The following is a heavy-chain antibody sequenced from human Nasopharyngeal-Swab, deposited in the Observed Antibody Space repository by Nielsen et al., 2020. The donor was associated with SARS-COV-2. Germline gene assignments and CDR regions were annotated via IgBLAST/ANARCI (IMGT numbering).Heavy chain of an antibody. D-gene: IGHD2-8*01. Sequence: WIRKPPGKGLEWIGYIYYSGSTNYNPSLKSRVTISVDTSKNQFSLKLSSVTAADTAVYYCARVVMVYAIYWFDPWGQGTLVTVSS. CDR2: IYYSGST. V-gene: IGHV4-59*01. J-gene: IGHJ5*02. CDR3: ARVVMVYAIYWFDP.